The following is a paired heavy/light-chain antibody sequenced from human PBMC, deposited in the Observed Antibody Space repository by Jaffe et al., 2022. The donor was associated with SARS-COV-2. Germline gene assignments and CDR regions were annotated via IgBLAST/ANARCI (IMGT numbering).Heavy chain of an antibody. CDR3: ARDWGYCRGGNCYGDY. D-gene: IGHD2-15*01. CDR2: ISSSSNTI. CDR1: GFAFNSNS. Sequence: EVQLVESGGGLVQPGGSLRLSCVASGFAFNSNSMSWVRQSPGRGLEWVSYISSSSNTIYYADSVKGRFTISRDNAKNSMYLQMNSLRAEDAAVYYCARDWGYCRGGNCYGDYWGQGTLVTVAS. J-gene: IGHJ4*02. V-gene: IGHV3-48*01.
Light chain of an antibody. CDR2: DVT. V-gene: IGLV2-14*01. Sequence: QSALTQPASMSGSPGQSITISCTGTSSDIGGYDFVSWYQQRPGKAPKLIIYDVTNRPSGVSNRFSGSKSGNTASLTISGLQAEDEADYFCGSYTSSTPLGVFGTGTKVSVL. J-gene: IGLJ1*01. CDR1: SSDIGGYDF. CDR3: GSYTSSTPLGV.